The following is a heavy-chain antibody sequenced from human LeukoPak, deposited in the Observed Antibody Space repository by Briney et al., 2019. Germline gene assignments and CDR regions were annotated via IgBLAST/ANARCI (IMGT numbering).Heavy chain of an antibody. CDR3: AXXYSQGPSYYDSSGYYSPF. CDR1: GFTFSIYA. D-gene: IGHD3-22*01. CDR2: XSGTGGRT. Sequence: GGSLRLSCAASGFTFSIYAMSWVRQAPGKGLEWVSAXSGTGGRTYYADSVRGRFTISRDNSKNTLYLQMNSLRAEDTAVYYXAXXYSQGPSYYDSSGYYSPFWGQGTLVTVSS. J-gene: IGHJ4*02. V-gene: IGHV3-23*01.